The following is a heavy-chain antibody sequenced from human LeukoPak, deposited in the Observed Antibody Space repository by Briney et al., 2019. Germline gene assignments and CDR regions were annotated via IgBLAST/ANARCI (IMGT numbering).Heavy chain of an antibody. CDR3: ARDFSRGSYKGRDYYMDV. CDR1: GFTFSSYE. Sequence: GGSLRLSCAASGFTFSSYEMNWVRQAPGKGLEWVSYISSSGSTIYYADSVKGRFTISRDKSKNTLYLQMNSLRAEDTAVYYCARDFSRGSYKGRDYYMDVWGKGTTVTVSS. J-gene: IGHJ6*03. V-gene: IGHV3-48*03. CDR2: ISSSGSTI. D-gene: IGHD1-26*01.